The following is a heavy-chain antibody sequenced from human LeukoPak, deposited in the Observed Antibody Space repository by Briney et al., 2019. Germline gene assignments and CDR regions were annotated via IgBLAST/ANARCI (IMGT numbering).Heavy chain of an antibody. CDR2: ISAYNGNT. J-gene: IGHJ6*03. CDR1: GYTFTSYG. Sequence: ASVKVSCKASGYTFTSYGISWVRQAPGQGLEWMGWISAYNGNTNYAQKLQGRVTMTTDTSTSTAYMELSSLRSEDTAVYYCARGPPIRGYRYGYDTGYYYSYSMDVWGKGTTVTISS. CDR3: ARGPPIRGYRYGYDTGYYYSYSMDV. D-gene: IGHD5-18*01. V-gene: IGHV1-18*01.